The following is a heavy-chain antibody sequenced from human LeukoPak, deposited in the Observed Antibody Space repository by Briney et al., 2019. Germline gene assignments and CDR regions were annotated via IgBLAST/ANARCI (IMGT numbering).Heavy chain of an antibody. CDR1: GGSFRGYY. V-gene: IGHV4-34*01. CDR2: INHSGST. D-gene: IGHD6-13*01. CDR3: ARGQAAAGYSPFDY. J-gene: IGHJ4*02. Sequence: PSEPLSLTCAVYGGSFRGYYWSWIRQPPGKGRDWIGEINHSGSTNYNPSLKSRVTISVDTSKNQFSLKLSSVTAADTAVYYCARGQAAAGYSPFDYWGQGTLVTVSS.